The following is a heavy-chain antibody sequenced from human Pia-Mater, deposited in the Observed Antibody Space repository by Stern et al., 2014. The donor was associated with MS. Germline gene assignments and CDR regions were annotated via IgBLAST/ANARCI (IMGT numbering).Heavy chain of an antibody. CDR3: ATDYNY. CDR1: GSTLTDFF. J-gene: IGHJ4*02. V-gene: IGHV1-24*01. D-gene: IGHD3-10*01. Sequence: VPLVQSGAEVKKPGASVKVSCKVSGSTLTDFFMHWVRQPPGKGLEWMGGFDPEDGETIYAQNFQGRVTMTEDTSTDTAYMELSSLRSDDTAVYYCATDYNYWGQGTLVTVSS. CDR2: FDPEDGET.